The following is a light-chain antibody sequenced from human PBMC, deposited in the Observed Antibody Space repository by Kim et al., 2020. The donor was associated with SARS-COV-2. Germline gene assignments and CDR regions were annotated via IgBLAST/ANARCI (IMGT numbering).Light chain of an antibody. CDR3: QQYDTPPIT. V-gene: IGKV3-20*01. CDR2: DAS. Sequence: EIVLTQSPVTLSLSPGERATLSCRATQSVSSSQLAWYQQQPGPATRLLIYDASSTAAGIPDFFSGSGSGTDSTTIISRLEQEDFAVYHCQQYDTPPITFGQGTRLEIK. CDR1: QSVSSSQ. J-gene: IGKJ5*01.